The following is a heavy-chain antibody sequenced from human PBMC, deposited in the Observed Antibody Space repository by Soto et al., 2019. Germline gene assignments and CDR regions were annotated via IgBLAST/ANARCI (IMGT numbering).Heavy chain of an antibody. CDR3: ARGPTWAGNVDY. Sequence: QVQRVQSGAEVKKPGASVKVSYKASGYTFTSYDINWVRQATGQGLEWMGWMNPNSGNTGYAQKFQGRVTMTRNTSISTAYMELSSLRSEDTAVYYCARGPTWAGNVDYWGQGTLVTVSS. CDR1: GYTFTSYD. V-gene: IGHV1-8*01. J-gene: IGHJ4*02. CDR2: MNPNSGNT. D-gene: IGHD1-1*01.